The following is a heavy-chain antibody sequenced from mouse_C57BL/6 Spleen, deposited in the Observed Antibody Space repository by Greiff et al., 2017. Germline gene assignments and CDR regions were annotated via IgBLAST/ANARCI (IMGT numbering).Heavy chain of an antibody. CDR2: INLSTGGT. D-gene: IGHD1-1*01. CDR1: GYSFTGYY. V-gene: IGHV1-42*01. CDR3: ALYGSRDYFDY. Sequence: VQLKQSGPELVKPGASVKISCKASGYSFTGYYMNWVKQSPEKSLEWIGEINLSTGGTTYNQKFKAKATLTVDKSSSTAYMQLKSLTSEDSAVYYCALYGSRDYFDYWGQGTTLTVSS. J-gene: IGHJ2*01.